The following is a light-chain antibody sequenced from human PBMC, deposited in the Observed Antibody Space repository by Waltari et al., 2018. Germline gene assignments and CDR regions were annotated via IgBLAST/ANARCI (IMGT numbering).Light chain of an antibody. J-gene: IGKJ1*01. CDR2: GAS. CDR3: QQYGSSPPVT. CDR1: QSVSSSY. Sequence: EIVLTQSPGTLSLSPGERATLSCRASQSVSSSYLAWYQQKPGQAPRLLIYGASSRATGIPDRFSGSGSGTDFTLTISRLEPEDFAVYYCQQYGSSPPVTFGQGTKVEIK. V-gene: IGKV3-20*01.